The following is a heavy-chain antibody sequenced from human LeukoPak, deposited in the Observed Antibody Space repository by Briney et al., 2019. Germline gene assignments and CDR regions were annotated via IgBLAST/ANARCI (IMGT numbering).Heavy chain of an antibody. CDR1: GYSISSGYY. J-gene: IGHJ5*02. Sequence: SETLSLTCTVSGYSISSGYYWSWIRQPPGKGLEWIGEINHSGSTNYNPSLKSRVTISVDTSKNQFSLKLSSVTAADTAVYYCARDKPTIFGVDAQRMPWFDPWGQGTLVTVSS. CDR2: INHSGST. V-gene: IGHV4-38-2*02. CDR3: ARDKPTIFGVDAQRMPWFDP. D-gene: IGHD3-3*01.